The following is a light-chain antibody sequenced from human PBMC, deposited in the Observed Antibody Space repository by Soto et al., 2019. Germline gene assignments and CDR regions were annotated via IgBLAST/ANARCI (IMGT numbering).Light chain of an antibody. V-gene: IGKV3-20*01. CDR3: QHYGYSPYT. CDR2: DSS. J-gene: IGKJ2*01. Sequence: ETVLTQSPATLSLSPGERGTLSCRASQSISTSHYVAWYQQKPGQAPRLLIYDSSTRATGIPDRFSGSGSGTDFILTISSLEPEDSAVFYCQHYGYSPYTFGQGSKLEIK. CDR1: QSISTSHY.